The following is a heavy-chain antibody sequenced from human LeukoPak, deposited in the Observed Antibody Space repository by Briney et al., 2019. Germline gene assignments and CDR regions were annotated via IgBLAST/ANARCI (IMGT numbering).Heavy chain of an antibody. CDR3: ARNNWGIDE. CDR1: GFEFSNHW. Sequence: GGSLRLSCAASGFEFSNHWMHWVRQSPGKGLVWVARINNDGRDTSHADSVEGRFTISRDNAANTLYLQMNSLRVEDTAMYFCARNNWGIDEWGQGTLVTVSS. CDR2: INNDGRDT. J-gene: IGHJ4*02. V-gene: IGHV3-74*01. D-gene: IGHD7-27*01.